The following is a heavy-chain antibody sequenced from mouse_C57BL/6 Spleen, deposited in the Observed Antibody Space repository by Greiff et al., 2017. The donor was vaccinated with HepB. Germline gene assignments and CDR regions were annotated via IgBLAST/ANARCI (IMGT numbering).Heavy chain of an antibody. V-gene: IGHV1-15*01. Sequence: VKLVESGAELVRPGASVTLSCKASGYTFTDYEMHWVKQTPVHGLEWIGAIDPETGGTAYNQKFKGKAILTADKSSSTAYMELRSLTSEDSAVYYCTSPISGGYWGQGTTLTVSS. CDR2: IDPETGGT. CDR1: GYTFTDYE. CDR3: TSPISGGY. D-gene: IGHD1-1*01. J-gene: IGHJ2*01.